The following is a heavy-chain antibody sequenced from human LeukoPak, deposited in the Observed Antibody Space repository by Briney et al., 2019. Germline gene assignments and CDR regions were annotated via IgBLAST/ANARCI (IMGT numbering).Heavy chain of an antibody. V-gene: IGHV3-23*05. Sequence: GGSLRLSCEASGFTFSAYAMTWVRQAPGKGLEWVSSIGSDNKPHYSESVKGRFTISRDNSKNTLFLQMNSLRAEDTAVYYCAKAPAASCIGSNCYHFDWWGQGTLVTVSS. CDR2: IGSDNKP. CDR3: AKAPAASCIGSNCYHFDW. CDR1: GFTFSAYA. D-gene: IGHD2-15*01. J-gene: IGHJ4*02.